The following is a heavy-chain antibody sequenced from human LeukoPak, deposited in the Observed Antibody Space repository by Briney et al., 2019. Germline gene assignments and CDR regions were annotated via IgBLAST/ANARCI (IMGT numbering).Heavy chain of an antibody. Sequence: ASVKVSCKASGGTFSSYAISWVRQAPGQGLEWMGWISAYNGNTNYAQKLQGRVTMTTDTSTSTAYMELRSLRSDDTAVYYCARAYVTMIVVVITPSEAWFDPWGQGTLVTVSS. D-gene: IGHD3-22*01. J-gene: IGHJ5*02. CDR3: ARAYVTMIVVVITPSEAWFDP. CDR1: GGTFSSYA. CDR2: ISAYNGNT. V-gene: IGHV1-18*01.